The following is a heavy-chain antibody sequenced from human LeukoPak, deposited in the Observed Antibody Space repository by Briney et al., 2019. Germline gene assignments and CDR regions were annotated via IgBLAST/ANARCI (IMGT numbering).Heavy chain of an antibody. CDR1: GFTFSDYY. Sequence: GGSLRLSCAASGFTFSDYYMSWIRQAPGKGLEWVSYISSSGSTIYYADSVKGRFTISRDNAENSLYLQMNSLRAEDTAVYYCAREERIVGAAFDYWGQGTLVTVSS. V-gene: IGHV3-11*01. CDR3: AREERIVGAAFDY. J-gene: IGHJ4*02. D-gene: IGHD1-26*01. CDR2: ISSSGSTI.